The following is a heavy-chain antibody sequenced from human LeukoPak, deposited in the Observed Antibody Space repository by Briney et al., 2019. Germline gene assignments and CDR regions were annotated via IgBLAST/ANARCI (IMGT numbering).Heavy chain of an antibody. Sequence: GGSLRLSCITSGFTFRMYGMHWVRQAPGKGLEWVAFIRYDGSKEYYTDSVRGRLTISRDNSKNTLYLQMTSLRPEDTAVYYCAKDEWQWGILNYVYMDVWGNGTTVTISS. V-gene: IGHV3-30*02. CDR1: GFTFRMYG. CDR2: IRYDGSKE. J-gene: IGHJ6*03. D-gene: IGHD2/OR15-2a*01. CDR3: AKDEWQWGILNYVYMDV.